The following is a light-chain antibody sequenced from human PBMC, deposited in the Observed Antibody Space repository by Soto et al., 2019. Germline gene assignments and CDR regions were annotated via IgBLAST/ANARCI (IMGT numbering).Light chain of an antibody. CDR3: SPYAGSNKCFYV. Sequence: QSVLTQPTSASGSPGQSVSISCTGTSSDVGGYNYVSWYQQHPGKAPKLMIYEVSKRPSGVPDSFSGSKSGNTASLTVSGLQAADEDNYHCSPYAGSNKCFYVYGTGTKVSVL. CDR1: SSDVGGYNY. J-gene: IGLJ1*01. CDR2: EVS. V-gene: IGLV2-8*01.